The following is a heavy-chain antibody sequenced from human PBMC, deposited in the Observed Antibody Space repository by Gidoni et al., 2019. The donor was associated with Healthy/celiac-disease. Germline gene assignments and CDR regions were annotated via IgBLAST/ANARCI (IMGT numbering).Heavy chain of an antibody. J-gene: IGHJ6*03. Sequence: EVQLVESGGGLVQPGGSLRLSCAASGFTFSSYSMNWVRQAPGKGLEWVSYISSSSSTIYYADSVKGRFTISRDNAKNSLYLQMNSLRDEDTAVYYCARVSNYYDSSGYYYLIGYYYMDVWGKGTTVTVSS. D-gene: IGHD3-22*01. CDR3: ARVSNYYDSSGYYYLIGYYYMDV. CDR2: ISSSSSTI. V-gene: IGHV3-48*02. CDR1: GFTFSSYS.